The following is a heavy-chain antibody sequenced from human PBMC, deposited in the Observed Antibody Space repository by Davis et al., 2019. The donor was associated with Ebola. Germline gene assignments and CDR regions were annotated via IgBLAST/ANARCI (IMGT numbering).Heavy chain of an antibody. CDR2: ISGTGATT. CDR3: ARDIGGSYLIDAFDI. J-gene: IGHJ3*02. D-gene: IGHD1-26*01. V-gene: IGHV3-23*01. Sequence: GGSLRLSCAASGFTFSSYAMSWVRQAPGEGLEWVSVISGTGATTSYADSVKGRFTITRDNAKNSVYLQMNSLRAEDTAVYYCARDIGGSYLIDAFDIWGQGTMVTVSS. CDR1: GFTFSSYA.